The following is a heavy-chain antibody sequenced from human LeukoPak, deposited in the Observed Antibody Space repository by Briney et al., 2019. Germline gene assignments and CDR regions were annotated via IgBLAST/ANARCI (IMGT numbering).Heavy chain of an antibody. Sequence: SVKVSCKASLCTFRTYSFTWVRQAPGQGVEGMGGIISFFGTPNYGQKFQGRVKVTTDDATGTAYMELSSLMSEDTAIYYCARVDRYHFYLDVWGKGTPVTVSS. CDR3: ARVDRYHFYLDV. CDR1: LCTFRTYS. J-gene: IGHJ6*03. CDR2: IISFFGTP. V-gene: IGHV1-69*05.